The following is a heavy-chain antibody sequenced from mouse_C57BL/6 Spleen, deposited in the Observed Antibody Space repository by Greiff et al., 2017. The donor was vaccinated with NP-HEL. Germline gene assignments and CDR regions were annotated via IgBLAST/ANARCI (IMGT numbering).Heavy chain of an antibody. CDR1: GYTFTDYE. CDR2: IDPETGGT. CDR3: TREGELGRNYYFDD. J-gene: IGHJ2*01. V-gene: IGHV1-15*01. Sequence: QVQLQQSGAELVRPGASVTLSCKASGYTFTDYEMHWVKQTPVHGLEWIGAIDPETGGTAYNQKFKGKAILTADKSSSTAYMELRSLTSEDSAVYYCTREGELGRNYYFDDWGQGTTLTVSS. D-gene: IGHD4-1*01.